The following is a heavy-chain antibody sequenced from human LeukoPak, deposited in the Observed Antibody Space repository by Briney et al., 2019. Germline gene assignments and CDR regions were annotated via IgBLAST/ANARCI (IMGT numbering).Heavy chain of an antibody. Sequence: ASVKVSCTASGYTFTGYYMHWVRQAPGQGLEWMGRINPNSGSTNYAQKFQGRVTMTRYTSISTAYMELSRLRSDDKAVYYCARDRQRIAAAGTKSIWFDPWGQGTLVTVSS. CDR2: INPNSGST. V-gene: IGHV1-2*06. J-gene: IGHJ5*02. D-gene: IGHD6-13*01. CDR1: GYTFTGYY. CDR3: ARDRQRIAAAGTKSIWFDP.